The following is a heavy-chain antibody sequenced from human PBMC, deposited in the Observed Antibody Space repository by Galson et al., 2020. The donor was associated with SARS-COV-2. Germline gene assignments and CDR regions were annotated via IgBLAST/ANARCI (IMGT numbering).Heavy chain of an antibody. J-gene: IGHJ4*02. CDR1: GFSFSWYG. Sequence: GGSLRLSCAASGFSFSWYGMHWVRQAPGKGLESVAGISYDDSNKYYADSVKGRFTISRDTAKNTLYLQMNSLRADDTAVYFCAKDLITWGIDYWGQGTLVTVSS. D-gene: IGHD3-16*01. V-gene: IGHV3-30*18. CDR2: ISYDDSNK. CDR3: AKDLITWGIDY.